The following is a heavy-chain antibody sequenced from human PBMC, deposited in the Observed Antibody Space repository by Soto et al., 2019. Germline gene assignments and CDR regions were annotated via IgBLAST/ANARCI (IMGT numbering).Heavy chain of an antibody. J-gene: IGHJ4*02. CDR1: GGSISSGGYY. D-gene: IGHD3-16*01. Sequence: SETLSLTCTVSGGSISSGGYYWSWIRQHPGKGLEWIGYIYYSGSTYYNPSLKSRVTISVDTSKNQFSLKLSSVTAADTAVYYCARGSRIWGRSYDSSFIFDYWGQGTLVPVSS. CDR2: IYYSGST. V-gene: IGHV4-31*03. CDR3: ARGSRIWGRSYDSSFIFDY.